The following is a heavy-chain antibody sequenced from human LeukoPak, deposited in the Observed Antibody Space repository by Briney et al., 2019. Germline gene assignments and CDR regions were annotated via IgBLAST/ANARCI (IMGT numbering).Heavy chain of an antibody. D-gene: IGHD2-2*01. Sequence: GGSLRLSCAASGFTFSSYAMHWVRQAPGKGLEYVSAISSNGGRTYYANSVKGRFTISRDNSKNTLYLQMGSLRAEDMAVYYCARGILDCSSTSCDRGYYFDYWGQGTLVTVSS. CDR2: ISSNGGRT. CDR1: GFTFSSYA. V-gene: IGHV3-64*01. CDR3: ARGILDCSSTSCDRGYYFDY. J-gene: IGHJ4*02.